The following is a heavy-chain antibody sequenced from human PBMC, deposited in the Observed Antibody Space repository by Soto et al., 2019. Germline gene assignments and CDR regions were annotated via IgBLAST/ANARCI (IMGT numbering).Heavy chain of an antibody. V-gene: IGHV4-39*01. CDR2: IYYTGTT. Sequence: SETLSLTCTVSGGSISSSSYYWGWVRQPPRKGLEWIGSIYYTGTTDYNPSLKGRVTISVDTSKNQFSLRLRSVTAADTAAYYCARPHSIYYYYAMDVWGQGTTVTVSS. CDR3: ARPHSIYYYYAMDV. CDR1: GGSISSSSYY. J-gene: IGHJ6*02.